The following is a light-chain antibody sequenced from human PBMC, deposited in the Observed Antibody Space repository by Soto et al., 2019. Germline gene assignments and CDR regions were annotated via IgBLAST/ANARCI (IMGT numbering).Light chain of an antibody. CDR1: QSVSSSY. CDR2: GAS. V-gene: IGKV3-20*01. Sequence: EIVLTQSPGTLSLSPGERATLSCRASQSVSSSYLAWYQQKPGQAPRLLIYGASSRATGIPDRFSGSGSGIDFTLTISRLEPEDFSVYYCQQYGSSRTFGQGNKVEIK. CDR3: QQYGSSRT. J-gene: IGKJ1*01.